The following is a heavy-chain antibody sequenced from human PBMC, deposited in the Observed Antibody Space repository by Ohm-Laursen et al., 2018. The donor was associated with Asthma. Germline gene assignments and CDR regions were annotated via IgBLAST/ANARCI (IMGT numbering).Heavy chain of an antibody. Sequence: SLRLSCTASGFTFSSYAMSWVRQAPGKGLEWVSAISGSGGSTYYADSVKGRFTISRDNSKNTLYLQMSSLRAEDTAVYYCAKAHRSSWPYYFDYWGQGTLVTVSS. J-gene: IGHJ4*02. CDR3: AKAHRSSWPYYFDY. CDR1: GFTFSSYA. V-gene: IGHV3-23*01. CDR2: ISGSGGST. D-gene: IGHD6-13*01.